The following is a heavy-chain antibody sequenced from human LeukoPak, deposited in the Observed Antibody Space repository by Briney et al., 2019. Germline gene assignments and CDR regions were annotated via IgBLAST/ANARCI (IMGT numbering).Heavy chain of an antibody. D-gene: IGHD6-19*01. CDR2: ISYDGSNK. J-gene: IGHJ4*02. Sequence: GGSLRLSCAASGFTFSSYGMHWVRQAPGKGLEWVAVISYDGSNKYYADSVKGRFTISRDNSKNTLYLQMNSLRAEDTAVYYCAVIAVAGNAALDYWGQGTLVTVSS. V-gene: IGHV3-30*03. CDR1: GFTFSSYG. CDR3: AVIAVAGNAALDY.